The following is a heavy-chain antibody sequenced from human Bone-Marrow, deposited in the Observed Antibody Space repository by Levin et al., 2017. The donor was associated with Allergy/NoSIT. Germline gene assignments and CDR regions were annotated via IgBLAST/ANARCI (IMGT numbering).Heavy chain of an antibody. V-gene: IGHV3-15*01. CDR3: TTRLEAVINSWFDP. J-gene: IGHJ5*02. CDR1: GFTFNNAW. Sequence: GGSLRLSCAASGFTFNNAWMSWVRQAPGKGLEWVGRIRSKSDGGTTDYAAPVKGRFAISRDDSKSMLYLQMNSLKTEDTAVYYCTTRLEAVINSWFDPWGQGTLVTVSS. D-gene: IGHD2/OR15-2a*01. CDR2: IRSKSDGGTT.